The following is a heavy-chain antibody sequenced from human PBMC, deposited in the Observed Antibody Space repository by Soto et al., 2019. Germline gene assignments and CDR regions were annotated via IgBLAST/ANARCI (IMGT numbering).Heavy chain of an antibody. Sequence: SETLSLTCTVSGGSISSSSYYWGWIRQPPGKGLEWIGSIYYSGSTYYNPSLKSRVTISVDTSKNQFSLKLSSVTAADTAVYYFARTAAYYDSSGYPYYFDYWGQGTLVTVSS. V-gene: IGHV4-39*01. D-gene: IGHD3-22*01. CDR1: GGSISSSSYY. CDR2: IYYSGST. CDR3: ARTAAYYDSSGYPYYFDY. J-gene: IGHJ4*02.